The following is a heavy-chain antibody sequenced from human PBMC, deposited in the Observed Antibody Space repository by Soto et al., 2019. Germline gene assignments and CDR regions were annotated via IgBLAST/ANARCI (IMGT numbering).Heavy chain of an antibody. CDR3: ARSQWWEWLLDY. CDR2: IYHSGST. CDR1: SGSISSSNW. Sequence: SETLSLTCAVSSGSISSSNWWSWVRQPPGKGLEWIGEIYHSGSTNYNPSLKSRVTISVDKSKNQFSLKLSSVTAADTAVYYCARSQWWEWLLDYWGQGTLVTVSS. D-gene: IGHD2-15*01. J-gene: IGHJ4*02. V-gene: IGHV4-4*02.